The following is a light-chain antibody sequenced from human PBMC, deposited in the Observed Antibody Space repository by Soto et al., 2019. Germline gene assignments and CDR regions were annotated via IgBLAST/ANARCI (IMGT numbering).Light chain of an antibody. J-gene: IGKJ3*01. CDR1: QSISSY. CDR2: AAS. Sequence: GDRVTLTCRASQSISSYLNWYQQKPGKAPKLLIYAASSLQSGVPSRFSGSGSGTDFTLTISSLQPEDFATYYCQQSYSTLRTFGPGTKVDIK. CDR3: QQSYSTLRT. V-gene: IGKV1-39*01.